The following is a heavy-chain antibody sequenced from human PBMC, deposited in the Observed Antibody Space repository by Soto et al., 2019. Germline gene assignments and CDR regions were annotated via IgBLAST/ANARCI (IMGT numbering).Heavy chain of an antibody. D-gene: IGHD5-18*01. J-gene: IGHJ4*02. CDR1: GFTYSTYT. V-gene: IGHV3-30-3*01. CDR2: ISYDGNNK. CDR3: ARHGYSYGGGYFDY. Sequence: GGSLRLSCAASGFTYSTYTMHWVRQAPGKGLEWVAVISYDGNNKFYADSVKGRFTISRDSTKQTLYLQMNSLRPDDTAMYYCARHGYSYGGGYFDYWGQGTLVTV.